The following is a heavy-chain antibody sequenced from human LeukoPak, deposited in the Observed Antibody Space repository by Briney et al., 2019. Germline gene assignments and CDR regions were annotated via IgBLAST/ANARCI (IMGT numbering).Heavy chain of an antibody. Sequence: GASVKVSCKASRYTFTVYYMHWVRQAPGQGLEWMGWINPNNGGTNYAQKFQGRVTMTRDTSISTAYMELSRLRSDDTAVYYCARGPPPPGGYYYYYGMDVWGQGTTVTVSS. J-gene: IGHJ6*02. CDR1: RYTFTVYY. CDR2: INPNNGGT. CDR3: ARGPPPPGGYYYYYGMDV. D-gene: IGHD2-8*02. V-gene: IGHV1-2*02.